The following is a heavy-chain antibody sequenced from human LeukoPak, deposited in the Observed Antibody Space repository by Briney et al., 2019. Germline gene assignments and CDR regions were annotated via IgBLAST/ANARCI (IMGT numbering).Heavy chain of an antibody. V-gene: IGHV4-34*01. Sequence: SETLSPTCAVYGGSFSGYYWSWIRQPPGKGLEWIGEINHSGSTNYNPSLKSRVTISVDTSKNQFSLKLSSVTAADTAVYYCARVRVEMATISKIFDYWGQGTLVTVSS. CDR3: ARVRVEMATISKIFDY. CDR2: INHSGST. CDR1: GGSFSGYY. J-gene: IGHJ4*02. D-gene: IGHD5-24*01.